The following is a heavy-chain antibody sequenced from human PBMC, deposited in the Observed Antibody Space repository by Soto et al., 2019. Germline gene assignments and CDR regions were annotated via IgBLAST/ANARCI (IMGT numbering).Heavy chain of an antibody. CDR3: ARGAHGSGYAVY. D-gene: IGHD3-3*01. J-gene: IGHJ4*02. CDR2: ISGYNGNT. CDR1: GYTFTTYG. Sequence: GASVKVSCKASGYTFTTYGINWVRQAPGQGLEWMGWISGYNGNTNYPQKFQGGVTMTTDTSRSTAYMELRSLRSEDTAVYYCARGAHGSGYAVYWGQGTLVTVPQ. V-gene: IGHV1-18*01.